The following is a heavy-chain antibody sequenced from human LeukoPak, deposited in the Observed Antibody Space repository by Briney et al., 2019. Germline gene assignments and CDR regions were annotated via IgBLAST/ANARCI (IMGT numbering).Heavy chain of an antibody. Sequence: GGSLRLSCSASGFTFSTYAMHWVRQAPGKGLEYVSAIASDGITTYYADSVEGRFTISRDNSKNTLSLQMSSLRAEDTAVYYCEKDPPRTLGAGTSWGQGTLVTVSS. CDR3: EKDPPRTLGAGTS. V-gene: IGHV3-64D*09. CDR2: IASDGITT. CDR1: GFTFSTYA. J-gene: IGHJ5*02. D-gene: IGHD1-26*01.